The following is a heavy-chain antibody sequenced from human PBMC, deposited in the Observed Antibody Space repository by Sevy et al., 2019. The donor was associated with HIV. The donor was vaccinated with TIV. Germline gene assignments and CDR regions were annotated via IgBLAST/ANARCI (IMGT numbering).Heavy chain of an antibody. D-gene: IGHD5-18*01. CDR1: GYSISSGYY. Sequence: SETLSLTCTVSGYSISSGYYWGWIRQPPGKGLEWIGSIYHSGSTYYNPSLKSRVTISVDTSKNQFSLKLSSVTAADTAVYHCARDLGDTAMAIYYYYYGMDVWGQGTTVTVSS. J-gene: IGHJ6*02. V-gene: IGHV4-38-2*02. CDR2: IYHSGST. CDR3: ARDLGDTAMAIYYYYYGMDV.